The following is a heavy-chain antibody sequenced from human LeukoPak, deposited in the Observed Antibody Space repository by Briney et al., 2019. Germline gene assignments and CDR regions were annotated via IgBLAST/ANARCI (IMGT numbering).Heavy chain of an antibody. V-gene: IGHV4-59*12. J-gene: IGHJ4*02. CDR3: ARGLGYYGSGSFYW. Sequence: SETLSLTCTVSVCSISSYYWSWIRQPPGKGLEWIGYIYYSGSTNYNPSLKSRVTISVDTSKNQFSLKLSSVTAADTAVYYCARGLGYYGSGSFYWWGQGTLVTVSS. CDR1: VCSISSYY. D-gene: IGHD3-10*01. CDR2: IYYSGST.